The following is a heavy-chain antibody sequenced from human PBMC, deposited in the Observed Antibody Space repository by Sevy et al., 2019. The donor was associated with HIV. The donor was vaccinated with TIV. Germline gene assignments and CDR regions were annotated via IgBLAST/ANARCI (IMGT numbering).Heavy chain of an antibody. Sequence: SETLSLTCTLSGGSFSNYYWNWFRQPPGKGLEWIGYIYNSGSTNYNPSLESRVTMSVDTSKNQFSLKLHSVTAADTAVYFCARVLGIRSGFDYWGQGIPVTVSS. J-gene: IGHJ4*02. CDR1: GGSFSNYY. CDR2: IYNSGST. CDR3: ARVLGIRSGFDY. V-gene: IGHV4-59*01. D-gene: IGHD3-16*01.